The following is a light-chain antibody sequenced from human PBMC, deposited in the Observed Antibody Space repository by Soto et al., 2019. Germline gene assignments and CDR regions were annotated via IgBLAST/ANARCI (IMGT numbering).Light chain of an antibody. J-gene: IGLJ2*01. CDR1: SSNIGCNS. CDR3: AAWDDTLNGPI. CDR2: SSD. Sequence: QSVLTQPPSASGTPGQGVIISCSGSSSNIGCNSVNWYQQFPGTAPKRLIYSSDQRPSGVPDRFSGSKSGTSASLAISGLQSEDDADYYCAAWDDTLNGPIVGGGTQLTVL. V-gene: IGLV1-44*01.